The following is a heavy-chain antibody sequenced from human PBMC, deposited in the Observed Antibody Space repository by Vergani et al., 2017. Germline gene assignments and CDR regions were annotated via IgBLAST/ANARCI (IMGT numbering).Heavy chain of an antibody. D-gene: IGHD3-3*01. CDR1: GGSISSYY. CDR3: ARGKGIFRI. J-gene: IGHJ3*02. Sequence: QVQLQESGPGLVKPSETLSLTCTVSGGSISSYYWSWIRQPPGKGLEWIGYIYYSGSTNYNPSLKSRVTISVDTSKNQFSLKLSSVTAADTAVYYCARGKGIFRIWGQGTMVTVSS. V-gene: IGHV4-59*01. CDR2: IYYSGST.